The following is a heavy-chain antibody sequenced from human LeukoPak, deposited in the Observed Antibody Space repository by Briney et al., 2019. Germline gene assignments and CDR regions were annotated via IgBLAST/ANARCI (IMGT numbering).Heavy chain of an antibody. CDR1: GGTFSSYA. CDR2: IIPILGIA. J-gene: IGHJ4*02. Sequence: ASVKVSCKASGGTFSSYAISWVRQAPGQGLEWMGRIIPILGIANYAQKFQGRVTITADKSTSTAYMELSSLRSEDTAVYYCARGTYYDSSGYIDYWGQGTLVTVSS. CDR3: ARGTYYDSSGYIDY. D-gene: IGHD3-22*01. V-gene: IGHV1-69*04.